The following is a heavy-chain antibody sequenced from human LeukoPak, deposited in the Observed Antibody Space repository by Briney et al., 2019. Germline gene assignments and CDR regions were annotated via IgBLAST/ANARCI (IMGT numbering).Heavy chain of an antibody. CDR2: INSDGSTT. V-gene: IGHV3-74*01. CDR3: ARHTAPRAAAGVDY. D-gene: IGHD6-13*01. J-gene: IGHJ4*02. Sequence: GGSLRLSCAASGFTFSSYWMLWVRQAPGKGLVWVSRINSDGSTTIYADSVKGRFTISRDNAKNTLYLQMNSLRAEDTAVYYCARHTAPRAAAGVDYWGQGTLVTVSS. CDR1: GFTFSSYW.